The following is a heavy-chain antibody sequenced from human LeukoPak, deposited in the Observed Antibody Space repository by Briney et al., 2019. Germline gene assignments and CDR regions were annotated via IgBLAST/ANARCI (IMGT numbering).Heavy chain of an antibody. Sequence: ASVKVSCKASGYTFTSYDINWVRQATGQGLEWMGWINTNTGNPTYAQGFTGRFVFPLDTSVSTAYLQISSLKAEDTAVYYCARAEEYSSSWSRVNFDYWGQGTLVTVSS. CDR3: ARAEEYSSSWSRVNFDY. D-gene: IGHD6-13*01. V-gene: IGHV7-4-1*02. CDR1: GYTFTSYD. CDR2: INTNTGNP. J-gene: IGHJ4*02.